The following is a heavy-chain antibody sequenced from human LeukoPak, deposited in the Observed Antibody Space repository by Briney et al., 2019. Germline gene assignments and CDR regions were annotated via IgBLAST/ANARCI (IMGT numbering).Heavy chain of an antibody. V-gene: IGHV4-34*01. D-gene: IGHD2-15*01. CDR3: AGLATGQYCSGCSCYSRDYYYGMDV. CDR1: GGSFSGYY. J-gene: IGHJ6*02. Sequence: PSETLSLTCAVYGGSFSGYYWSWIRQPPGEGLEWIGEINHSGSTNYNPSLKSRVTISVDTSKNQLSLKLSSITAAETAVYYCAGLATGQYCSGCSCYSRDYYYGMDVWGQGTTVTVSS. CDR2: INHSGST.